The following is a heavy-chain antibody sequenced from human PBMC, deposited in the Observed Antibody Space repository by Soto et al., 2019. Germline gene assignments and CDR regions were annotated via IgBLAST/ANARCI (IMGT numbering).Heavy chain of an antibody. CDR2: ISYDGSNK. V-gene: IGHV3-30*03. J-gene: IGHJ6*02. D-gene: IGHD4-4*01. CDR3: ATYINYPLYYYYYGMDV. Sequence: LRLSCAASGFTFSSYGMHWVRQAPGKGLEWVAVISYDGSNKYYADSVKGRFTISRDNSKNTLYLQMNSLRAEDTAVYYCATYINYPLYYYYYGMDVWGQGTTVAASS. CDR1: GFTFSSYG.